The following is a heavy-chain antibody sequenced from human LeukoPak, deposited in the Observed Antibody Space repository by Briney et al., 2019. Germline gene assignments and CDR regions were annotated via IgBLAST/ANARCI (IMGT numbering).Heavy chain of an antibody. CDR3: AREGWELLDY. Sequence: SETLSLTYTVSGGSISSSSYYWGWIRQPPGKGLEWIGSIYYSGSTYYNPSLKSRVTISVDTSKNQFSLKLSSVTAADTAVYYCAREGWELLDYWGQGTLVTVSS. J-gene: IGHJ4*02. CDR1: GGSISSSSYY. V-gene: IGHV4-39*07. CDR2: IYYSGST. D-gene: IGHD1-26*01.